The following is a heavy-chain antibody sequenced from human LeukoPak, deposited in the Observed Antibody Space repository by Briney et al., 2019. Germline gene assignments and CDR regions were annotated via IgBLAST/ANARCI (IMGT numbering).Heavy chain of an antibody. CDR3: ARGGRGWQSFLDY. D-gene: IGHD1-26*01. CDR2: MNPNSGNT. J-gene: IGHJ4*02. CDR1: GYTFTGYY. V-gene: IGHV1-8*02. Sequence: ASVKVSCKASGYTFTGYYMHWVRQAPGQGLEWMGWMNPNSGNTGYAQKFQGRVTMTRNTSISTAYMELSSLRSEDTAVYYCARGGRGWQSFLDYWGQGTLVTVSS.